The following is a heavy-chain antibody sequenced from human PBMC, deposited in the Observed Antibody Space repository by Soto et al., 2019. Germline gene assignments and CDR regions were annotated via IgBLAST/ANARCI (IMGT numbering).Heavy chain of an antibody. V-gene: IGHV3-33*01. Sequence: QVQLVESGGGVVQPGRSLRLSCAASGFTFSSYGMHWVRQAPGKGLDWVALIWYDGSNKYYADSVKGRFTISRDNSKNTLDLQMNSLTAEDTAVYYCARDSVYSVSYLDNWGQGTLVTVSS. CDR3: ARDSVYSVSYLDN. J-gene: IGHJ4*02. D-gene: IGHD1-26*01. CDR2: IWYDGSNK. CDR1: GFTFSSYG.